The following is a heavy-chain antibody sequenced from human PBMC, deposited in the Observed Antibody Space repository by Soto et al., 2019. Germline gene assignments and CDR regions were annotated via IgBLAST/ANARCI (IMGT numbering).Heavy chain of an antibody. V-gene: IGHV1-8*02. Sequence: GASVKVSCKASGYTFTSYGISWVRQAPGQGLEWMGWMNPNSGNTGYAQKFKGRVTMTRNTSISTDYMELSSLRSEDTAVYYCARSPRSSGRPYRGVSNDYWGQGTLVTVSS. CDR1: GYTFTSYG. D-gene: IGHD6-19*01. J-gene: IGHJ4*02. CDR3: ARSPRSSGRPYRGVSNDY. CDR2: MNPNSGNT.